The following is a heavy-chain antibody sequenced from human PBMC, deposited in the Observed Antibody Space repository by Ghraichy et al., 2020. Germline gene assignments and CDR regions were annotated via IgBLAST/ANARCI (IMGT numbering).Heavy chain of an antibody. CDR3: ARISWSNYWYFDL. V-gene: IGHV3-53*01. Sequence: LSLTCAASGFTVSSRYMSWVRQAPGKGLEWVSVIYTGGNTYYADSVKGRFTISRDNSKNTLYLQMNSLRAEDTAVFYCARISWSNYWYFDLWGRGTLVTVSS. CDR2: IYTGGNT. CDR1: GFTVSSRY. D-gene: IGHD6-13*01. J-gene: IGHJ2*01.